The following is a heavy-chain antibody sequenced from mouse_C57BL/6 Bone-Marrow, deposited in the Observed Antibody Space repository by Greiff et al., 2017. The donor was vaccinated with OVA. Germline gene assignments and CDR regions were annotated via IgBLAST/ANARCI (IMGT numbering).Heavy chain of an antibody. V-gene: IGHV1-82*01. D-gene: IGHD1-1*01. J-gene: IGHJ4*01. CDR2: IYPGDGDT. Sequence: VMLVESGPELVKPGASVKISCKASGYAFSSSWMNWVKQRPGKGLEWIGRIYPGDGDTNYNGKFKGKATLTADKSSSTAYMQLSSLTSEDSAVYFCARCLYYGSSYGYAMDYWGQGTSVTVSS. CDR3: ARCLYYGSSYGYAMDY. CDR1: GYAFSSSW.